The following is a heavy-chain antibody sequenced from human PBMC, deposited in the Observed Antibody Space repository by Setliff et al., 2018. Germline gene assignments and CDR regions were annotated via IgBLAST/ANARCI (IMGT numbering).Heavy chain of an antibody. CDR2: ISGSGGST. V-gene: IGHV3-23*01. CDR3: AKETRITMIVVPHDAFDI. J-gene: IGHJ3*02. CDR1: GFTFSSYA. D-gene: IGHD3-22*01. Sequence: SLRLSCAASGFTFSSYAMSWVRQAPGKGLEWVSAISGSGGSTYYADSVKGRFTISRDNSKNTLYLQMNSLRAEDTAVYYCAKETRITMIVVPHDAFDIWGQGTMVTVSS.